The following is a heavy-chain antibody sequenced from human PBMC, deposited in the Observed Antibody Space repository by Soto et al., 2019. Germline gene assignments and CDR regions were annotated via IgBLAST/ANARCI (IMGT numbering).Heavy chain of an antibody. CDR2: VSSDGSNK. D-gene: IGHD1-26*01. CDR3: AKDRAGATSAYYYYGMDV. CDR1: GLTFRDYA. Sequence: GGSLRLSCSASGLTFRDYAMHWVRKPQGKGLEWVAVVSSDGSNKYYADSVKGRFTISRDNSKNTLYLQMNSLRAEDTAVYYCAKDRAGATSAYYYYGMDVWGQGTTVTVSS. J-gene: IGHJ6*02. V-gene: IGHV3-30*18.